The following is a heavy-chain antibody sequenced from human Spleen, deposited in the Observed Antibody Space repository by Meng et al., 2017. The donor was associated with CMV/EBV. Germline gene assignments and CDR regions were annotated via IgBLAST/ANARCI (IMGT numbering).Heavy chain of an antibody. CDR2: INPNSGGT. Sequence: SGYTFTGYYMHWVRQAPGQGLEWMGWINPNSGGTNYAQKFQGRVTMTRDTSISTAYMELSRLRSDDTAVYYCARGLESSTVTTPPGYWGQGTLVTVSS. J-gene: IGHJ4*02. D-gene: IGHD4-11*01. CDR1: GYTFTGYY. CDR3: ARGLESSTVTTPPGY. V-gene: IGHV1-2*02.